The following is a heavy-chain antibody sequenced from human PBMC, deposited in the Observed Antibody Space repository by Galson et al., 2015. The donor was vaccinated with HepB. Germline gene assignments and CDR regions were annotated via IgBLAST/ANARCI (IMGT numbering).Heavy chain of an antibody. J-gene: IGHJ4*02. CDR3: ANIQKDSSAWYFDY. CDR1: GFTFSSYV. V-gene: IGHV3-23*01. CDR2: ISGSGGST. Sequence: SLRLSCAASGFTFSSYVMSWVRQAPGKGLEWVSAISGSGGSTYYADSVKGRFTISRDNSKDTLSLQMNSLRAEDTAVYYCANIQKDSSAWYFDYWGQGALVTVSS. D-gene: IGHD3-22*01.